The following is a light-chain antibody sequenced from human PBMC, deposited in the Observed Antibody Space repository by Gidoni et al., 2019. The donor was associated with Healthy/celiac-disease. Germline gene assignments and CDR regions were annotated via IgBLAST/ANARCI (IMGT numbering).Light chain of an antibody. CDR2: AAS. Sequence: ALQMTQSPSSLSASVGDRVTITCRASQGIRNDLGWYQQKPGKAPKLLIYAASSLQSGVPSRCSGSGSGTDFTLTISSLQPEDFATYYCLKDYNYPYTFGQGTKLEIK. V-gene: IGKV1-6*01. CDR3: LKDYNYPYT. CDR1: QGIRND. J-gene: IGKJ2*01.